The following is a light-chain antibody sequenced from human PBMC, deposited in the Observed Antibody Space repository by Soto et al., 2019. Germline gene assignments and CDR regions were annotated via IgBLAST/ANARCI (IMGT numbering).Light chain of an antibody. V-gene: IGLV1-44*01. Sequence: QSVLTQPSSASGTPGQRVTISCSGGSSNIGGNTAHWYQQFPGTAPKLLIYNNHQRPSGVPDRFSGSTSGTSASLAISGLQSEDEAIYYCAAWDDSLSGPVFGEGTKVTVL. J-gene: IGLJ2*01. CDR2: NNH. CDR1: SSNIGGNT. CDR3: AAWDDSLSGPV.